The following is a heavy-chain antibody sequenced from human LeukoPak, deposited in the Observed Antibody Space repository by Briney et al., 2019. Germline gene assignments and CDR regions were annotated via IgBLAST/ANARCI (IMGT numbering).Heavy chain of an antibody. CDR1: GYTFTSYD. Sequence: ASVKVSCKASGYTFTSYDINWVRQATGQGLEWMGWMNPNSGNTGYAQKFQGRVTMTRNTSISTAYMELSSLRSEDTAVYYCASGFLGGYDSNFDYWGQGTLVTVSS. J-gene: IGHJ4*02. V-gene: IGHV1-8*01. CDR3: ASGFLGGYDSNFDY. D-gene: IGHD5-12*01. CDR2: MNPNSGNT.